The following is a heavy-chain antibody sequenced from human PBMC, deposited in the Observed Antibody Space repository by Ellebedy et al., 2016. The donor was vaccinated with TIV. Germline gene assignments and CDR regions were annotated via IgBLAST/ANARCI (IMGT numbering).Heavy chain of an antibody. V-gene: IGHV1-8*01. CDR3: ATWAVRGAREAYFDY. CDR1: GNIFRIHE. CDR2: MIPSGGIT. J-gene: IGHJ4*02. D-gene: IGHD3-10*01. Sequence: ASVKVSXXASGNIFRIHEINWVRRATGQGLEWVGRMIPSGGITGFAQKFQGRVTMTRDTSISTAYMELSSLTSEDTAVYYCATWAVRGAREAYFDYWGQGTLVTVSS.